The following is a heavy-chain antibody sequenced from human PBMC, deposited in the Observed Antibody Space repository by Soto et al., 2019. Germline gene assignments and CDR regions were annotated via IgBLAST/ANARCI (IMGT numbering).Heavy chain of an antibody. Sequence: GGSLRLSCAASGFTLSYSFMSWVRQAPGKGLEWVSLIYSDGTTYYADSVKGRFTISRDNSKNTLYLQMNSLRAEDTAVYYCARGHDSSGYSDFWAQGTLVTVSS. CDR2: IYSDGTT. CDR1: GFTLSYSF. J-gene: IGHJ4*02. V-gene: IGHV3-66*01. D-gene: IGHD3-22*01. CDR3: ARGHDSSGYSDF.